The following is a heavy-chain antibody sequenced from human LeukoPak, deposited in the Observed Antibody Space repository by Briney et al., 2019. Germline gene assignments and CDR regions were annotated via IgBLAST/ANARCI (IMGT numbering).Heavy chain of an antibody. D-gene: IGHD6-13*01. J-gene: IGHJ4*02. V-gene: IGHV3-23*01. CDR1: GFTFSNYV. CDR3: ANVGRDVAASGPYYFDY. CDR2: ISGSGGTT. Sequence: PGGSLRLSCAASGFTFSNYVMSWVRQAPGKGLEWVSAISGSGGTTSYADSVKGRFTISRDNPKTTLFLQMNSLRAEDTAVYYCANVGRDVAASGPYYFDYWGQGTLVTVSS.